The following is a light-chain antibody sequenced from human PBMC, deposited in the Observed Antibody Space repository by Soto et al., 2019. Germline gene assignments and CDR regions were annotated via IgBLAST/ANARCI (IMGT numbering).Light chain of an antibody. CDR1: QSISRN. CDR2: AAS. CDR3: QQSYNIPLT. J-gene: IGKJ3*01. Sequence: DIQMTQSPSSLSASVGDRVTITCRASQSISRNLNWYQQKPRKAPKLLIYAASSLPSGVPSRFSGSGSGTDFTLTISSLEPEDFATYYCQQSYNIPLTFGPGTKVDFK. V-gene: IGKV1-39*01.